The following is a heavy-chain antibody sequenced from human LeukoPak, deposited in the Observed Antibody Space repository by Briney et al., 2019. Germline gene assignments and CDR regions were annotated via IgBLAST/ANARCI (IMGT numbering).Heavy chain of an antibody. D-gene: IGHD5/OR15-5a*01. V-gene: IGHV1-2*02. CDR2: INPNSGGT. CDR3: ARVVDVVLDAFDI. J-gene: IGHJ3*02. CDR1: GYTFTGYY. Sequence: GASVKVSCKASGYTFTGYYMHWVRQAPGQGLEWMGWINPNSGGTNYAQKFQGRVTVTRDTSISTAYMELSRLRSDDTAVYYCARVVDVVLDAFDIWGQGTMVTVSS.